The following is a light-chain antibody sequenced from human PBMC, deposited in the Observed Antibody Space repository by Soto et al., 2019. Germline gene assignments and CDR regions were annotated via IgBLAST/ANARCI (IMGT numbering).Light chain of an antibody. J-gene: IGLJ1*01. Sequence: QSVLTQPASVSGSPGQSITISCTGTSSDVGGYNYVSWYQQHPGKATKLMIYEVSNRPSGVSNRCSGSKSGNTASLTISGLQAEDEADYYCSSYTSSSTRVFGTGTKVTVL. CDR3: SSYTSSSTRV. V-gene: IGLV2-14*01. CDR1: SSDVGGYNY. CDR2: EVS.